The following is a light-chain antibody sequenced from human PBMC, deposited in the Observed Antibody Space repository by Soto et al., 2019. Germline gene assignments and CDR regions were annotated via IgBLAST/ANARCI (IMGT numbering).Light chain of an antibody. CDR3: SSYEDSSILM. CDR2: EVS. J-gene: IGLJ3*02. CDR1: SSDIGYYNY. V-gene: IGLV2-14*01. Sequence: QSALTQPASVSGSPGQSITISCTGTSSDIGYYNYVSWYQQHPGKAPKVIIYEVSNRPSGVSDRFSGSKSGNTASLTISGLQAEDAGDYYCSSYEDSSILMFGGGTKVTVL.